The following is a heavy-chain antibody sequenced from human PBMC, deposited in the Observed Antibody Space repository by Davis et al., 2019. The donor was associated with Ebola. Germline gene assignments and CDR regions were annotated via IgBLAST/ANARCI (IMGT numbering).Heavy chain of an antibody. D-gene: IGHD5-18*01. V-gene: IGHV3-23*01. CDR1: GFTFRSFG. CDR3: VRIQLYYGMDV. Sequence: GESLKISCVVSGFTFRSFGMSWVRQAPGRGLEWVSGISGTGTGTDYVDSVKGRFTISRDNSKNTLYMEMNSLRAEDTAVYYCVRIQLYYGMDVWGQGTTVTVSS. CDR2: ISGTGTGT. J-gene: IGHJ6*02.